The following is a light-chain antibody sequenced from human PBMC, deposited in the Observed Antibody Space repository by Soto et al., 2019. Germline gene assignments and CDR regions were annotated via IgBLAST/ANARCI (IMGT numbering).Light chain of an antibody. J-gene: IGKJ2*01. CDR3: QQSYTTPYP. CDR2: AAS. V-gene: IGKV1-39*01. Sequence: DTQMTQSPSSLSASVGDRVIITCRASQRISSNLNWYQQKPGKAPKLLIYAASSLQSGVPSTFTGSGSGTDFTLTISNLQPDDFATYYCQQSYTTPYPFGQGPKLEI. CDR1: QRISSN.